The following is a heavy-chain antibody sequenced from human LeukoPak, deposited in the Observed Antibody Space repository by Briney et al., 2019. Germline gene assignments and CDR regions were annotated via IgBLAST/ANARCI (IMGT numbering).Heavy chain of an antibody. J-gene: IGHJ4*02. Sequence: GGSLRLSCAASGFTFDDYGMSWVRQAPGKGLEWVSGINWNGGSTGYADSVKGRFTISRDNAKNSLYLQMNSLRAEDTALYHCGRGPWQQAAGFDYLGQGTLVTVSS. CDR1: GFTFDDYG. CDR3: GRGPWQQAAGFDY. CDR2: INWNGGST. V-gene: IGHV3-20*01. D-gene: IGHD6-13*01.